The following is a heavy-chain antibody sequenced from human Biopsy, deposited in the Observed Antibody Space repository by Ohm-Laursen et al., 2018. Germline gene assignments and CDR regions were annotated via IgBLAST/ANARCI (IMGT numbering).Heavy chain of an antibody. V-gene: IGHV3-21*01. CDR2: ISSSGSYT. J-gene: IGHJ4*02. CDR3: ARDLRADRKYFFDS. D-gene: IGHD1-14*01. Sequence: SLRLSCAASEFTFSVYAMNWVRQAPGKGLEWVSSISSSGSYTFYAGSLRDRFTISRDNAKNSLSLHMINLRAEDTAVYYCARDLRADRKYFFDSWGQGTLVTVSS. CDR1: EFTFSVYA.